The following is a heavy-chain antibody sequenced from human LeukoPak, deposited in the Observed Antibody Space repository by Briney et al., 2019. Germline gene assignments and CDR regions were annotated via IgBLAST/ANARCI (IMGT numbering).Heavy chain of an antibody. V-gene: IGHV3-7*01. Sequence: GGSLRLSCAASGFTFSSYWMSWVRQAPGKGLEWVANIKQDGSEKYYVDSVKGRFTISRDNSKNTLYLQMNSLRAEDTAVYYCAKDVRGYGGPGYFDYWGQGTLVTVSS. J-gene: IGHJ4*02. CDR1: GFTFSSYW. CDR2: IKQDGSEK. D-gene: IGHD4-23*01. CDR3: AKDVRGYGGPGYFDY.